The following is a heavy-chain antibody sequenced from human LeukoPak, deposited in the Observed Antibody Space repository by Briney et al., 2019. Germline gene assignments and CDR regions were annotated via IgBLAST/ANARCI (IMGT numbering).Heavy chain of an antibody. J-gene: IGHJ4*02. V-gene: IGHV1-69*05. D-gene: IGHD5-24*01. CDR2: IIPIFGTA. Sequence: SVKVSCKASGGTFSSYAISWVRQAPGQGLKWMGGIIPIFGTANYAQKFQGRVTITTDESTSTAYMELSSLRSEDTAVYYCARRRDGYNHYFDYWGQGTLVTVSS. CDR1: GGTFSSYA. CDR3: ARRRDGYNHYFDY.